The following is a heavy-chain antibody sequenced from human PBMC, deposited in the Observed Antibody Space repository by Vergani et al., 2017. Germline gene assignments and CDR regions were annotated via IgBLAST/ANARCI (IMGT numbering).Heavy chain of an antibody. Sequence: QVQLVQSGAEVKKPGASVKVSCKASGYTFTSYYMHWVRQAPGQGLEWMGIINPSGGSTSYAQKFQGRVTMTRDTSTSTVYMELSSLRSEDTAVYYCARDYPIAAAGSLSDAFDIWGQGTMVTVSS. CDR2: INPSGGST. D-gene: IGHD6-13*01. J-gene: IGHJ3*02. CDR1: GYTFTSYY. CDR3: ARDYPIAAAGSLSDAFDI. V-gene: IGHV1-46*01.